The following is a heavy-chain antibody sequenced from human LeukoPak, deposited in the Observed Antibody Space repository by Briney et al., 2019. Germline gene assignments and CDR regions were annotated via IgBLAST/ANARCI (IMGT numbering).Heavy chain of an antibody. CDR1: GYTFTGYY. CDR2: IIPDSGGT. J-gene: IGHJ4*02. V-gene: IGHV1-2*02. Sequence: ASVKVSCKSSGYTFTGYYMHWVRQAPGQGLEWMGWIIPDSGGTNYAQKFQGRVTMTRDTSISTAYMELSRLRSDDTAVYYCARTAIFSPFSFDYWGQGTLVTVSS. CDR3: ARTAIFSPFSFDY. D-gene: IGHD3-9*01.